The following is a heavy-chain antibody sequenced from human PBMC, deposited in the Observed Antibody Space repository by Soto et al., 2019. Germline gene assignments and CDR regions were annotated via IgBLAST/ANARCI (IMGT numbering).Heavy chain of an antibody. V-gene: IGHV5-51*01. CDR3: ARHATYYDILSGYYFGY. CDR1: GYTFSSYR. Sequence: GESLKISCKGSGYTFSSYRIGWVRQVPGKGLEWMGIISRGDSDTKCSQSFQGQVTISADKSISTAYLQWNSLRASDTAMYYCARHATYYDILSGYYFGYWGQGTLVTVSS. J-gene: IGHJ4*02. CDR2: ISRGDSDT. D-gene: IGHD3-9*01.